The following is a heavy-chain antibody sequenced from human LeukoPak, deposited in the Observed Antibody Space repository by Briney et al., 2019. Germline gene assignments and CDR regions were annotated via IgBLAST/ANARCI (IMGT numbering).Heavy chain of an antibody. Sequence: PGGSLRLSCVAPGFTIDSFYMSWVRQAPGKGLEWVANIDEAGKGRYYADSVKGRFTISRDNTKNSVFLDMTSLRVEDTATYFCARASPGVVFNYFDYWGQGALVPVSS. CDR1: GFTIDSFY. V-gene: IGHV3-7*01. CDR3: ARASPGVVFNYFDY. D-gene: IGHD2-15*01. CDR2: IDEAGKGR. J-gene: IGHJ4*01.